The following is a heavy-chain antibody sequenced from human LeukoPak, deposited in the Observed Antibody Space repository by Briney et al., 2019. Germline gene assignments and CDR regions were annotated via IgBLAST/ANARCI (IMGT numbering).Heavy chain of an antibody. CDR3: ARDSGFGELFADAFDI. CDR2: IYTSGST. J-gene: IGHJ3*02. V-gene: IGHV4-4*09. Sequence: SETLSLTCTVSGGSISSYYWSWIRQPPGKGLEWIGYIYTSGSTNYNPSLKSRVTISVDTSKNQFSLKLSSVTAADTAVYYCARDSGFGELFADAFDIWGQGTMVTVSS. D-gene: IGHD3-10*01. CDR1: GGSISSYY.